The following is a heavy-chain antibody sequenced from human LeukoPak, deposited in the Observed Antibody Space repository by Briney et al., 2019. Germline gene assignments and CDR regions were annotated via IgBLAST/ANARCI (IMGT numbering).Heavy chain of an antibody. CDR2: FDPEDGET. Sequence: ASVKVSCKVSGYTLTELSMHWVRQAPGKGLEWMGGFDPEDGETIYAQKFQGRVTMTEDTSTDTAYMEPSSLRSEDTAVYYCATDSLTVGSYYHDAFDIWGQGTMVTVSS. V-gene: IGHV1-24*01. J-gene: IGHJ3*02. D-gene: IGHD3-10*01. CDR1: GYTLTELS. CDR3: ATDSLTVGSYYHDAFDI.